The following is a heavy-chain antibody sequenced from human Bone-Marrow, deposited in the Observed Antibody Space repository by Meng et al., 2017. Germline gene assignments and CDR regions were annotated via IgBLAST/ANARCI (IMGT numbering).Heavy chain of an antibody. CDR1: GGSISSYY. CDR2: IYYSGST. Sequence: SETLSLTCTVSGGSISSYYWSWIRQPPGKGLEWIGYIYYSGSTNYNPSLKSRVTISVDTSKNQFSLKLSSVTAADTAVYYCARVSSSWHGYGMDVWGQGTMVTVSS. J-gene: IGHJ6*02. CDR3: ARVSSSWHGYGMDV. V-gene: IGHV4-59*01. D-gene: IGHD6-13*01.